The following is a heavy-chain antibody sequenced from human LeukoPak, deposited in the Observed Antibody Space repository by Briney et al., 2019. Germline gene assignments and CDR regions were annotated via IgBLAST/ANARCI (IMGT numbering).Heavy chain of an antibody. Sequence: GGSLRLSCAVSGFSFTNFWMSWVRQAPGRGLEWVANIHPEGNEKYHVESVKGRFTISRDNTKNLLFLQMNGLRVEDTAVYYCARGDAFSGDHRGQGTLVTVSS. CDR3: ARGDAFSGDH. J-gene: IGHJ4*02. V-gene: IGHV3-7*04. CDR1: GFSFTNFW. CDR2: IHPEGNEK.